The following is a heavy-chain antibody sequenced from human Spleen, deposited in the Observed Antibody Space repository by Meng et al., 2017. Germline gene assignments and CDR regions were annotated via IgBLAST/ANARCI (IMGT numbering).Heavy chain of an antibody. CDR1: GFTFTNAW. Sequence: GESLKISCAASGFTFTNAWMNWVRQAPGKGLEWVGRIKSKTDGGTTDYAAPVQGRFTISRDDSKNTVYLQMNSLKAEDTAVYYCSGHIDYWGQGTLVTVSS. CDR3: SGHIDY. V-gene: IGHV3-15*01. J-gene: IGHJ4*02. CDR2: IKSKTDGGTT. D-gene: IGHD5-12*01.